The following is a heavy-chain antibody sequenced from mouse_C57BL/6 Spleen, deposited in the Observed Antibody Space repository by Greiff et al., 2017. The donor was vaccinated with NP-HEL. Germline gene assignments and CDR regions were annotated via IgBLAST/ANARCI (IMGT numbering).Heavy chain of an antibody. CDR1: GYTFTSYW. J-gene: IGHJ3*01. Sequence: KESCKASGYTFTSYWMHWVKQRPGRGLEWIGRIDPNRGGTKYNEKFKSKATLTVDKPSSTAYMQLSSLTSEDSAVYYCARDYYGSSYEAWFAYWGQGTLVTVSA. V-gene: IGHV1-72*01. CDR3: ARDYYGSSYEAWFAY. CDR2: IDPNRGGT. D-gene: IGHD1-1*01.